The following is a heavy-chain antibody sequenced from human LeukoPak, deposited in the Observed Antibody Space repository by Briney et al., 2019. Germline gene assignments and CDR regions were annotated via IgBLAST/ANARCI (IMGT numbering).Heavy chain of an antibody. V-gene: IGHV4-59*01. CDR2: IYYSGST. D-gene: IGHD3-22*01. CDR1: GGSISSYY. J-gene: IGHJ4*02. Sequence: PSETLSLTCTVSGGSISSYYWSWIRQPPGKELEWIGYIYYSGSTNYNPSLKSRVTISVDTSKNQFSLKLSSVTAADTAVYYCARGSKDDSSGYYSDYWGQGTLVTVSS. CDR3: ARGSKDDSSGYYSDY.